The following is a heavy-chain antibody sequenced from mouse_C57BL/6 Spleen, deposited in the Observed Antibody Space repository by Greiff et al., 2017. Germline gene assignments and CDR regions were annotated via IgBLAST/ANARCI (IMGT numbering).Heavy chain of an antibody. CDR2: IWSGGST. CDR3: ARNHYGSSYGYFDV. D-gene: IGHD1-1*01. J-gene: IGHJ1*03. Sequence: QVQLQQSGPGLVQPSQSLSITCTVSGFSLTSYGVHWVRQSPGKGLEWLGVIWSGGSTDYNAAFISRLSISKDNSKSQVFLKMNSLQADDTAIYYCARNHYGSSYGYFDVWGTGTTVTVSS. V-gene: IGHV2-2*01. CDR1: GFSLTSYG.